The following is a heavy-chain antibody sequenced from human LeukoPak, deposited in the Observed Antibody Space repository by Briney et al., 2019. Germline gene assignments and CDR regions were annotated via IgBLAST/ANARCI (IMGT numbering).Heavy chain of an antibody. CDR2: ISPSGGST. CDR1: GYSHY. Sequence: ASVKVSCKASGYSHYMHWVRQAPGQGLEWMGIISPSGGSTDYAQKLRGRITMTRDTSTSTVYMDLSSLKASDTAMYYCALRGDDHSGSGFSGPEPPWYWGQGTLVTVSS. V-gene: IGHV1-46*04. J-gene: IGHJ4*02. CDR3: ALRGDDHSGSGFSGPEPPWY. D-gene: IGHD5-12*01.